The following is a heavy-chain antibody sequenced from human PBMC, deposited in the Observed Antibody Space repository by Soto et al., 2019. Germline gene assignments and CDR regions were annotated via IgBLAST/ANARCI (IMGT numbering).Heavy chain of an antibody. V-gene: IGHV3-74*01. D-gene: IGHD5-12*01. Sequence: PGGSLRLSCVASEFTFSYYWMHWVRQVTGKGLVWVSRIHSDGSEKYYVDSVKGRFTISRDNAKNSLYLQMNSLRAEDTAVYYCARDPNIVATMGSIYYYYGMDVWGQGTTVTVSS. J-gene: IGHJ6*02. CDR1: EFTFSYYW. CDR3: ARDPNIVATMGSIYYYYGMDV. CDR2: IHSDGSEK.